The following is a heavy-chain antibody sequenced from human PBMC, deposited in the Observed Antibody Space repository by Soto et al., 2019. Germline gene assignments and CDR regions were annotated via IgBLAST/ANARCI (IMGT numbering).Heavy chain of an antibody. J-gene: IGHJ6*02. CDR3: ATASSMVRGVIMSYYYYGMDV. CDR2: FDPEDGET. D-gene: IGHD3-10*01. CDR1: GGTFSSYA. Sequence: ASVKVSCKASGGTFSSYAISWVRQAPGKGLEWMGGFDPEDGETIYAQKFQGRVTMTEDTSTDTAYMELSSLRSEDTAVYYCATASSMVRGVIMSYYYYGMDVWGQGTTVTVSS. V-gene: IGHV1-24*01.